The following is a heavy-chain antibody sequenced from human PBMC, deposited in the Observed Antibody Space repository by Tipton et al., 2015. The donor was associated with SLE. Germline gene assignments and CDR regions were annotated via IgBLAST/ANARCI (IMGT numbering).Heavy chain of an antibody. J-gene: IGHJ4*02. D-gene: IGHD3-3*01. V-gene: IGHV1-69*05. CDR1: GCTFSSYA. CDR3: APITIFGPGGD. Sequence: QLVQSGAEVKKPGSSVKVSCKASGCTFSSYAISWVRQAPGQGLEWMGEIIPIFGTANYAQKFQGRVTITTDESTSTAYMELSSLRSEDTAVYYCAPITIFGPGGDWGQGPLVTVSS. CDR2: IIPIFGTA.